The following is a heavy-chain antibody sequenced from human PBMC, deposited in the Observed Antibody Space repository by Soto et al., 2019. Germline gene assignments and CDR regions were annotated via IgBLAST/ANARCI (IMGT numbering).Heavy chain of an antibody. J-gene: IGHJ4*02. CDR1: GFIFDDYA. CDR3: ARSHDYGAFGSDY. Sequence: GGSLRLSCAASGFIFDDYAIHWVRQTPGKGLEWVSGISWNSGNIGYADSVKGRFTISRDNAKNALYLQMNSLRAEDTAVYYCARSHDYGAFGSDYWGQGTLVTVSS. D-gene: IGHD4-17*01. V-gene: IGHV3-9*01. CDR2: ISWNSGNI.